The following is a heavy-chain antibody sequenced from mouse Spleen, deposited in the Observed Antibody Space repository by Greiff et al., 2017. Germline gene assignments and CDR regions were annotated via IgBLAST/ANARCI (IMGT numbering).Heavy chain of an antibody. CDR2: IDPSDSYT. CDR1: GYTFTSYW. D-gene: IGHD2-14*01. Sequence: VQLQQPGAELVMPGASVKLSCKASGYTFTSYWMHWVKQRPGQGLEWIGEIDPSDSYTNYNQKFKGKATLTVDKSSSTAYMQLSSLTSEDSAVYDCARWGTTGYFDVWGAGTTVTVSS. J-gene: IGHJ1*01. CDR3: ARWGTTGYFDV. V-gene: IGHV1-69*01.